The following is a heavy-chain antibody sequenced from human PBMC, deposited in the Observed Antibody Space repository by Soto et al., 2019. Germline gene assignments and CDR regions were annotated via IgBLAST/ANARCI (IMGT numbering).Heavy chain of an antibody. Sequence: GESLKISCKGSGYSFTSYWIGWVRQMPGKGLEWMGIIYPGDSDTRYSPSFQGQVTISADKSISTAYLQWSSLKASDTAMYYCARLSEYDDSSGPRHWFDPWGKGTLVTVSS. V-gene: IGHV5-51*01. CDR1: GYSFTSYW. CDR3: ARLSEYDDSSGPRHWFDP. J-gene: IGHJ5*02. CDR2: IYPGDSDT. D-gene: IGHD3-22*01.